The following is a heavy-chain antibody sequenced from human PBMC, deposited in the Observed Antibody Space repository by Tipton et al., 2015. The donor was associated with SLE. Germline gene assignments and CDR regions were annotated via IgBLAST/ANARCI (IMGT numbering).Heavy chain of an antibody. CDR3: ARSWNDAPPDLGY. D-gene: IGHD1-1*01. V-gene: IGHV4-59*01. J-gene: IGHJ4*02. CDR2: IYDTGGT. Sequence: TLSLTCTISGGSIGTYYWSWIRQSAGQGLEWIGHIYDTGGTDYNPSLNSRVTISVDRSKDEFSLRLTSATAADTAVYYCARSWNDAPPDLGYWGQGTLVTVSS. CDR1: GGSIGTYY.